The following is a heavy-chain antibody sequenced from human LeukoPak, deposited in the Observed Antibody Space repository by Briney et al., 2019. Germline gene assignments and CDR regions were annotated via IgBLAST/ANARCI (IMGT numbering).Heavy chain of an antibody. V-gene: IGHV1-69*06. J-gene: IGHJ5*02. CDR1: GGTFSSYA. Sequence: GASVKVSCKASGGTFSSYAISWVRQAPGQGLEWMGGIIPIFGTANYAQKFQGRVTITADKSTSTAYMELSSLRSEDTAVYYCARDHCSGGSCYTYNWFDPWGQGTLVTVSS. D-gene: IGHD2-15*01. CDR3: ARDHCSGGSCYTYNWFDP. CDR2: IIPIFGTA.